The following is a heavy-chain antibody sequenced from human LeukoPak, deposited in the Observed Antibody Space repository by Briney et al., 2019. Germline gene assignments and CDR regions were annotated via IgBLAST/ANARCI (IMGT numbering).Heavy chain of an antibody. Sequence: GGSLRLSCAASGFTFSDYYMTWVRQAPGKGLEWVSYISSSSSYTNYADSVKGRFTISRDNGKNSLYLQMNSLRAEDTAVYYCARESDYYGSGSYLRVWGQGPVDAVSS. CDR1: GFTFSDYY. CDR2: ISSSSSYT. CDR3: ARESDYYGSGSYLRV. V-gene: IGHV3-11*05. J-gene: IGHJ4*02. D-gene: IGHD3-10*01.